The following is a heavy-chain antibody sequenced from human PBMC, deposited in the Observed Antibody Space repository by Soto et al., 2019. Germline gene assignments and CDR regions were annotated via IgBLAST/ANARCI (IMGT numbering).Heavy chain of an antibody. J-gene: IGHJ4*02. CDR1: GASVSTGSYY. CDR2: IFHSGST. CDR3: ARETASRHWVDY. V-gene: IGHV4-61*01. D-gene: IGHD7-27*01. Sequence: QVQLQESGPGLVEPSDTLSLTCTVSGASVSTGSYYWSWIRQPPGKGLEWIGYIFHSGSTSYNPSLKSRVTISVDTSKNQFSLKLSSVTAADSAVYYCARETASRHWVDYWGQGTLVTVSS.